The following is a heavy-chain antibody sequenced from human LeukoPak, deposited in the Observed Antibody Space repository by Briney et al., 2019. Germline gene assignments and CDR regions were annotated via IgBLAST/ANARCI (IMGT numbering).Heavy chain of an antibody. D-gene: IGHD2-2*01. CDR1: GGSISSYY. J-gene: IGHJ5*02. V-gene: IGHV4-59*01. CDR3: ARGVTSSHHWFDP. CDR2: IYYSGST. Sequence: SETLSLTCTVSGGSISSYYWSWIRQPPGKGLEWIGYIYYSGSTNYNPSLKSRVTISVDTSKNQFSLKLSSVTAADTAVYYCARGVTSSHHWFDPWGQGTLVTVSS.